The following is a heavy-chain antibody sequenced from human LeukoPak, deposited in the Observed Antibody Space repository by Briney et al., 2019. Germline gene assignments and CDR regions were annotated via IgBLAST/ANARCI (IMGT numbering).Heavy chain of an antibody. CDR2: INPSGGST. D-gene: IGHD6-13*01. J-gene: IGHJ4*02. Sequence: GASVKVSCKASGYTFTSYYMHWVRQAPGQGLEWMGIINPSGGSTSYAQKFQGRVTMTRDMSTSTVYMELSSLRSEDTAVYYCARVFSLTAAAAHGFGDYFDYWGQGTLVTVSS. CDR3: ARVFSLTAAAAHGFGDYFDY. V-gene: IGHV1-46*01. CDR1: GYTFTSYY.